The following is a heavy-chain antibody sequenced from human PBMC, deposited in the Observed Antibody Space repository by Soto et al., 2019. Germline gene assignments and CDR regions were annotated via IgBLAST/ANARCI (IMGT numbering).Heavy chain of an antibody. CDR2: IYSGGST. CDR1: GFTVSSNY. Sequence: GGSLRLSCAASGFTVSSNYMSWVRQAPGKGLEWVSVIYSGGSTYYADSVKGRFTISRDNSKNTLYLQMNSLRAEDTAVYYCAREGSGAMVRTQGAFDIWGQGTMVTVAS. J-gene: IGHJ3*02. D-gene: IGHD3-10*01. V-gene: IGHV3-66*01. CDR3: AREGSGAMVRTQGAFDI.